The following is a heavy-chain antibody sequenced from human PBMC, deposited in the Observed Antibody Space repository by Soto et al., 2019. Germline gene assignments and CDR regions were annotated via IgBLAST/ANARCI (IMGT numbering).Heavy chain of an antibody. CDR3: ARVKGGRYSYAWRDYYYRMDV. CDR2: INHSGST. Sequence: ETLCVTCAVYGGSFSGYFWSWTRQPSGSGLEWIGEINHSGSTNYNPSLKSRVTISVDTSKNQFSLKLSSVTAADTAVYYCARVKGGRYSYAWRDYYYRMDVWGQGTTVT. CDR1: GGSFSGYF. J-gene: IGHJ6*02. V-gene: IGHV4-34*01. D-gene: IGHD5-18*01.